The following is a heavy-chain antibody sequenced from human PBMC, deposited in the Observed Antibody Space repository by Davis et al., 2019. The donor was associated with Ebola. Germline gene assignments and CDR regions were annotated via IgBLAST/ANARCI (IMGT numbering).Heavy chain of an antibody. V-gene: IGHV3-66*01. D-gene: IGHD6-19*01. CDR1: GFTVNTNY. CDR3: ARGIMIPVAGTGFAFDI. Sequence: GGSLRLSCAVSGFTVNTNYMSWVRQAPGKGLEWVSVIYSGGGTHYADSLKGRFTITRDNSRNALYLHMTTLRVEDTAVYYCARGIMIPVAGTGFAFDIWGQGTMVTVSS. CDR2: IYSGGGT. J-gene: IGHJ3*02.